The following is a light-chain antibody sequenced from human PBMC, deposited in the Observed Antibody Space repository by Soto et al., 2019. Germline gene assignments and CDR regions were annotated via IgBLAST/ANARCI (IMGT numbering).Light chain of an antibody. CDR1: QSILLSPNNKYC. Sequence: DVVMTQSPDSLAASLGERATINCKSSQSILLSPNNKYCLAWFHQKPGQPPKLLIYWTSARESGVPDRFTGSGSGTDFTLTISGLQAEDVGVYYCQQYYDTLTFGQGTKVEIK. CDR3: QQYYDTLT. V-gene: IGKV4-1*01. CDR2: WTS. J-gene: IGKJ1*01.